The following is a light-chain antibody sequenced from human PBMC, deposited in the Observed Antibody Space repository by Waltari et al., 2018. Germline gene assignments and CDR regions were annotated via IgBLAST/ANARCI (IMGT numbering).Light chain of an antibody. CDR3: QQGYRTPLT. V-gene: IGKV1-39*01. Sequence: DIQMTPSPSSLSASVGDRVTIHFRASQSVGNYLNWYQQKPGKAPKVLIYSASSLQSGVPSRFSGRGSDTDFTLIISSLQPEDVATYYCQQGYRTPLTFGGGTRVE. CDR1: QSVGNY. CDR2: SAS. J-gene: IGKJ4*01.